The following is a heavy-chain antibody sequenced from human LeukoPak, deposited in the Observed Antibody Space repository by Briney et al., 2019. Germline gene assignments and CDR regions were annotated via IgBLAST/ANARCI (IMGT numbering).Heavy chain of an antibody. CDR3: AKDTVLRGVAYSMGYMDV. Sequence: PGGSLRLSCAASGFTFSSYGMHWVRQAPGKGLEWVSGISRNSGSIGYADSVKGRFTISRDNAKDSLYLQMNSLRSEDTALYYCAKDTVLRGVAYSMGYMDVWGKGTTVTISS. CDR2: ISRNSGSI. CDR1: GFTFSSYG. D-gene: IGHD3-10*01. V-gene: IGHV3-9*01. J-gene: IGHJ6*03.